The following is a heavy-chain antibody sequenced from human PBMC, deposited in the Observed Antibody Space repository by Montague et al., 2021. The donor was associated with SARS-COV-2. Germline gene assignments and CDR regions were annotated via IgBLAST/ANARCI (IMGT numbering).Heavy chain of an antibody. CDR2: INHGGIT. V-gene: IGHV4-34*01. Sequence: SETLSLTCAVYGGSFNDYYWSWICQSPGKGLEWIGEINHGGITNYSPSLKSRVTISADTSKNQFSLKLKSVTAADTANYYCARGHQGVAMIVVVMIGAEYYFDYWGQGSLVTVSS. J-gene: IGHJ4*02. CDR3: ARGHQGVAMIVVVMIGAEYYFDY. CDR1: GGSFNDYY. D-gene: IGHD3-22*01.